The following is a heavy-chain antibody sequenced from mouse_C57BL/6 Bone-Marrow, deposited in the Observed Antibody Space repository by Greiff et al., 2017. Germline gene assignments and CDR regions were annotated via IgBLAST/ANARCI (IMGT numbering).Heavy chain of an antibody. J-gene: IGHJ4*01. V-gene: IGHV2-9-1*01. D-gene: IGHD1-1*01. CDR2: IWTGGGT. Sequence: VKVVESGPGLVAPSQSLSITCTVSGFSLTSYAISWVRQPPGTGLEWLGVIWTGGGTNYNSALKSRLSLSKDNYKSQVFLKMNSLQTGDPARYCCARTPLAAVNFRYARDYWGQGTSVTVSS. CDR3: ARTPLAAVNFRYARDY. CDR1: GFSLTSYA.